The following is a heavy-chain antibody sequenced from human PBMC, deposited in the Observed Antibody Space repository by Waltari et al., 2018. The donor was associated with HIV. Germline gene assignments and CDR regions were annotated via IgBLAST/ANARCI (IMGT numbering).Heavy chain of an antibody. Sequence: EVLLVESGGGLVQPGGSLRLSCEASGFKFADVAMYWVRQAPGKGLEWVSSISWNSATIGYAESVKGRFTISRDNAKNSLSLQMNSLRPGDTALYYCAKVGMTAVTSYAIDIWGQGTMVTVSS. CDR1: GFKFADVA. CDR2: ISWNSATI. D-gene: IGHD4-17*01. J-gene: IGHJ3*02. V-gene: IGHV3-9*01. CDR3: AKVGMTAVTSYAIDI.